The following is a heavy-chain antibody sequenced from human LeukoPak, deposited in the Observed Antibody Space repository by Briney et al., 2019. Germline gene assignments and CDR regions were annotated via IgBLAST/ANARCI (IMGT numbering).Heavy chain of an antibody. CDR2: VKSKTNGETT. V-gene: IGHV3-15*01. CDR3: ARDRYYGSGSYIY. J-gene: IGHJ4*02. Sequence: GGSLRLSCAASGFIFSDAWMSWVRRAPGKGLEWVGHVKSKTNGETTDYPAPVKGRFTISRDDSKNTVYLEMNSLRAEDTAVYYCARDRYYGSGSYIYWGQGTLVTVSS. D-gene: IGHD3-10*01. CDR1: GFIFSDAW.